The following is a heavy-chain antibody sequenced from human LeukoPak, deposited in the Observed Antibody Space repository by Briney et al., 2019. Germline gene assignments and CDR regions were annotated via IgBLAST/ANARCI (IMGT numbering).Heavy chain of an antibody. Sequence: SETLSLTCTVSGGSISSYYWSWIRQPPGKGLEWIGYIYYSGSTNYNPSLKSRVTISVDTSKNQFSLKLSSVTAADTAVYYCARIDYDKVYYFDYWGQGTLVTVSS. D-gene: IGHD3-22*01. J-gene: IGHJ4*02. CDR2: IYYSGST. V-gene: IGHV4-59*01. CDR3: ARIDYDKVYYFDY. CDR1: GGSISSYY.